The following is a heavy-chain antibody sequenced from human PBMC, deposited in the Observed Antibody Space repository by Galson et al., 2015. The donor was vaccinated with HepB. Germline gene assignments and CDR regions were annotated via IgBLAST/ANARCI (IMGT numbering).Heavy chain of an antibody. J-gene: IGHJ4*02. CDR3: ARQLGLTVFGVLYFDY. CDR2: FYYSGNT. CDR1: GGSISNSRYY. D-gene: IGHD3-3*01. V-gene: IGHV4-39*07. Sequence: SETLSLTCTVSGGSISNSRYYWGWIRQPPGKGLEWIGSFYYSGNTYYNPSLQSRATISVDTSKNQFSLKVSSVTAADTAVYFCARQLGLTVFGVLYFDYWGQGTLGTVSS.